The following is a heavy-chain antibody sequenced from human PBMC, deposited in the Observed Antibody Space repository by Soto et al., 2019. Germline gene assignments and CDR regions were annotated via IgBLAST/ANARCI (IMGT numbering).Heavy chain of an antibody. V-gene: IGHV4-61*01. D-gene: IGHD6-19*01. Sequence: QVQLQESGPGLVKPSEPLSLTCTVSGGSVSSGSYFWSWIRQPPGKGLEWIGYIYYSGSTNYNPSLKSRVTISVDTSRNQFSLKLSSVTAADTAVYYCASYSSGWYDVSHWGQGTLVTVSS. CDR1: GGSVSSGSYF. J-gene: IGHJ4*02. CDR3: ASYSSGWYDVSH. CDR2: IYYSGST.